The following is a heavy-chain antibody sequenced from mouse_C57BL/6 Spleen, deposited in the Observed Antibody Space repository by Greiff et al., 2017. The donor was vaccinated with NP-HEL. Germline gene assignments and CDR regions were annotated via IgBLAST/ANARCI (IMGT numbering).Heavy chain of an antibody. Sequence: EVQLQQSGPYLFPPFSSVQMSLKGSGYTFTDYNMHWVKQSHGKSLEWIGYINPNNGWTRYNQKFKGKATLTVNKSSSTAYMELRSLTSEDSAVYYCARITTVVKGDYWGQGTTLTVSS. CDR2: INPNNGWT. CDR3: ARITTVVKGDY. D-gene: IGHD1-1*01. CDR1: GYTFTDYN. V-gene: IGHV1-22*01. J-gene: IGHJ2*01.